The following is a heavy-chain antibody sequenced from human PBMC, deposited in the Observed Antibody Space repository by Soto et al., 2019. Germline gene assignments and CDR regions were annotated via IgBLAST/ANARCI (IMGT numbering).Heavy chain of an antibody. CDR3: ARYVVVVAANNWFDP. CDR1: GYTFTSYY. Sequence: ASVKVSCKASGYTFTSYYMHWVRQAPGQGLEWMGIINPSGGSTSYAQKFQGRVTMTRDTSTSTVYMELSSLRSEDTAVYYCARYVVVVAANNWFDPWGQGTLVTVSS. D-gene: IGHD2-15*01. V-gene: IGHV1-46*03. J-gene: IGHJ5*02. CDR2: INPSGGST.